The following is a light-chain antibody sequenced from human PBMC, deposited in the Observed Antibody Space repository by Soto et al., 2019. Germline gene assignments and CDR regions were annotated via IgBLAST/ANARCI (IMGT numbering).Light chain of an antibody. CDR2: EVT. V-gene: IGLV2-8*01. CDR3: SSYAGRSNLL. Sequence: QLVLTQPPSASGSPGQSVTISCTGTSSDVGGYHSVSWYQQHPGKAPKLMIYEVTKRPSGVPDRFSGSKSGNTASLTVSGLQAEDEADYYCSSYAGRSNLLFGGGTKLTVL. CDR1: SSDVGGYHS. J-gene: IGLJ2*01.